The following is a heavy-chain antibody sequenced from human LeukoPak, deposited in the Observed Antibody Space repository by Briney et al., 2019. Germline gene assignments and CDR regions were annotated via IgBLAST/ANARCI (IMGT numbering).Heavy chain of an antibody. CDR3: AREPYYGGNSVSYYYGMDV. Sequence: SSETLSLTCTVSGGSFSSYYWSWIRQPPGKGLEWIGYIYYSGSTNYNPSLKSRVTISVDTSKNQFSLKLSSVTAADTAVYYCAREPYYGGNSVSYYYGMDVWGQGTTVTVSS. V-gene: IGHV4-59*01. D-gene: IGHD4-23*01. CDR1: GGSFSSYY. J-gene: IGHJ6*02. CDR2: IYYSGST.